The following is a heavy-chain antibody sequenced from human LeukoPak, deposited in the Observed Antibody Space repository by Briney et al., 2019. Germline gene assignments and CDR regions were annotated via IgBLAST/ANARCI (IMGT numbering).Heavy chain of an antibody. D-gene: IGHD5-24*01. J-gene: IGHJ4*01. CDR3: AIEFSGWLQPFDY. V-gene: IGHV3-66*01. CDR2: IYSGGSN. Sequence: GGSLRLSCAASGFTFSSKYMSWVRQAPGKGLEWVSVIYSGGSNYYADSVESRLTISTNNSTNTTYLQMNSLRDDETAVYYCAIEFSGWLQPFDYWG. CDR1: GFTFSSKY.